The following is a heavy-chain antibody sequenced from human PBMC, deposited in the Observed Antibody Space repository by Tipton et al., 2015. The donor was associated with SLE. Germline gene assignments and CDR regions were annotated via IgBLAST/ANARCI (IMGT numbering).Heavy chain of an antibody. V-gene: IGHV4-59*01. J-gene: IGHJ4*02. CDR3: ARDSYGSGSYYFDY. CDR2: IYYSGNT. Sequence: TLSLTCTVSGGSISSYYWSWIRQPPGKGLEWIGYIYYSGNTNYNPSLKSRVTISVDTSKNQFSLKLSSVTAADTAVYYCARDSYGSGSYYFDYWGQGTLVTVSS. CDR1: GGSISSYY. D-gene: IGHD3-10*01.